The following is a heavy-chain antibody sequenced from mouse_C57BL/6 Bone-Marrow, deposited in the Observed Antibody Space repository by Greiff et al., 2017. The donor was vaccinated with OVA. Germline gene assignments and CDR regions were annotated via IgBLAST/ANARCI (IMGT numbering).Heavy chain of an antibody. V-gene: IGHV1-75*01. CDR3: ARRGFITTVVASFDY. D-gene: IGHD1-1*01. Sequence: QVQLQQSGPELVKPGASVKISCKASGYTFTDYYINWVKQRPGQGLEWIGWIFPGSGSTYYNEKFKGKATLTVDKSSSTAYMLLSSLTSEDSAVYFCARRGFITTVVASFDYWGQGTTLTVSS. CDR1: GYTFTDYY. CDR2: IFPGSGST. J-gene: IGHJ2*01.